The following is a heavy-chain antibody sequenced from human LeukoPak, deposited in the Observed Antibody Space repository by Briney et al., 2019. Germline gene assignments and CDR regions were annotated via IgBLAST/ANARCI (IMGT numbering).Heavy chain of an antibody. V-gene: IGHV3-9*01. Sequence: GGSLRLSCAASGFTFDDYAMHWVRQAPGKGLEWVSGISWNSGSIGYADSAKGRFTISRDNAKNSLYLQMNSLRAEDTALYYCAKGELGGSFDYWGQGTLVTVSS. J-gene: IGHJ4*02. CDR1: GFTFDDYA. D-gene: IGHD1-7*01. CDR3: AKGELGGSFDY. CDR2: ISWNSGSI.